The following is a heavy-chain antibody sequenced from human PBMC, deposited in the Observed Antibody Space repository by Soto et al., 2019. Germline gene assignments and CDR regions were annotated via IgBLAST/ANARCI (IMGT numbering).Heavy chain of an antibody. Sequence: KPSETLSLTCAVYGGSFSGYYASWIRQPPGKGLEWIGEINHSGSTNYNPSLKSRVTISVDTSKNQFSLKLSSVTAADTAVYYCARASRITIFGVVIGNWFDPWGQGTLVTVYS. V-gene: IGHV4-34*01. J-gene: IGHJ5*02. CDR1: GGSFSGYY. CDR2: INHSGST. D-gene: IGHD3-3*01. CDR3: ARASRITIFGVVIGNWFDP.